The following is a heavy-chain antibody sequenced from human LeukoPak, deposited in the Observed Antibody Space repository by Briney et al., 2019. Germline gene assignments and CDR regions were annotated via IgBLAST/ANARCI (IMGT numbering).Heavy chain of an antibody. Sequence: GSLRLSCAASGFTFSSYGKHWVRQAPGKGLEWVALILYDGNTINYADSVKGRFTISRDNSKNTLYLQMNSLRAEDTAVYYCARAPDAFDIWGQGTMATVSS. CDR1: GFTFSSYG. V-gene: IGHV3-30*03. CDR3: ARAPDAFDI. J-gene: IGHJ3*02. CDR2: ILYDGNTI.